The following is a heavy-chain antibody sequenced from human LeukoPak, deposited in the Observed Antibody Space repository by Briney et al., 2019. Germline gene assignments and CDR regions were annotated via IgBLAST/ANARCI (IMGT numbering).Heavy chain of an antibody. CDR1: GFTFGSYA. V-gene: IGHV3-23*01. CDR2: ITAIDGRT. CDR3: TKDRRGPAAGTWYFDS. D-gene: IGHD6-13*01. Sequence: GGSLRLSCAASGFTFGSYAMNWVRQAPGKGLEWVSSITAIDGRTYYADSVRGRFTISRDNSKNTVYLQLNSLRAGDTAIYYCTKDRRGPAAGTWYFDSWGQGTLVTVSS. J-gene: IGHJ4*02.